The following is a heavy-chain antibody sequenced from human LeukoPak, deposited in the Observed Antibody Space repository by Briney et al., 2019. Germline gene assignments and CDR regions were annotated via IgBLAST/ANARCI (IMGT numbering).Heavy chain of an antibody. Sequence: SETLSLTCAVYGGSFSGYYWTFIRQTPGKGLEWIGEINHSGSTNYNPSLKSRVTISVDTSKNQVSLKLNSVTAADTAVYYCASFRWAIGFEYWGQGTLVTVSS. V-gene: IGHV4-34*01. D-gene: IGHD2-2*02. CDR3: ASFRWAIGFEY. CDR1: GGSFSGYY. CDR2: INHSGST. J-gene: IGHJ4*02.